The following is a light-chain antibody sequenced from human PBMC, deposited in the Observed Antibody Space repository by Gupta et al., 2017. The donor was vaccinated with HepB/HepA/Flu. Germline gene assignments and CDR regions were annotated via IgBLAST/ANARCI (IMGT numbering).Light chain of an antibody. J-gene: IGKJ4*01. V-gene: IGKV3-15*01. CDR2: DAS. Sequence: EIVMTQSPPTLSVSPGERVTLSCRASQSVSSNLAWYQQKHGQAPKLLVYDASTRATGIPARFSGSGSGTEFTLTISSLQSEDFAIYYCQQYNNWPPVTFGGGTKVEIK. CDR1: QSVSSN. CDR3: QQYNNWPPVT.